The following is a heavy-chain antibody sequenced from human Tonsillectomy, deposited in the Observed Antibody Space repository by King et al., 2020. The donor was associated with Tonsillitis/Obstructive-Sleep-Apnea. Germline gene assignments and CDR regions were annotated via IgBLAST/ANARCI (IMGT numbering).Heavy chain of an antibody. Sequence: QLVQSGAEVKKPGASVKVSCKASGYTFTSYYMHWVRQAPGQGLEWMGIINPSDGSTSYAQKFQGRVTMTRDTSTSTLYMELSSLRSDDTAVYYCARDHGVAASRYFDLWGRGTLVTVSS. D-gene: IGHD2-15*01. V-gene: IGHV1-46*01. CDR1: GYTFTSYY. CDR2: INPSDGST. J-gene: IGHJ2*01. CDR3: ARDHGVAASRYFDL.